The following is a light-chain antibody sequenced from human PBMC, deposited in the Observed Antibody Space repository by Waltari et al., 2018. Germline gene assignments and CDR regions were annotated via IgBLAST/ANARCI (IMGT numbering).Light chain of an antibody. CDR3: QTWVTGSQV. CDR1: SGHSSHA. CDR2: LHSHRTQ. J-gene: IGLJ3*02. V-gene: IGLV4-69*01. Sequence: QLVLTQSPSASASLGASVKLTCTLSSGHSSHAIAWHQRHPEKGPPLLIRLHSHRTQGRGDVIPDRSSGSSSAARPYLTLSSLQSEDGAEYYCQTWVTGSQVFGGGTKLTVL.